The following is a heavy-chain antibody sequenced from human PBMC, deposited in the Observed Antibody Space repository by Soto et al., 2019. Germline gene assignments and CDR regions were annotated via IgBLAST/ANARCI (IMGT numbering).Heavy chain of an antibody. CDR2: IWYDGSNK. CDR1: GFTFSSYG. J-gene: IGHJ5*02. D-gene: IGHD3-3*01. Sequence: GGSLRLSCAASGFTFSSYGMHWVRQAPGKGLEWVAVIWYDGSNKYYADSVKGRFTISRDNSKNTLYLQMNSLRAEDTAVYYCARAPGDFWSGYGWFDPWGQGTLVTVSS. CDR3: ARAPGDFWSGYGWFDP. V-gene: IGHV3-33*01.